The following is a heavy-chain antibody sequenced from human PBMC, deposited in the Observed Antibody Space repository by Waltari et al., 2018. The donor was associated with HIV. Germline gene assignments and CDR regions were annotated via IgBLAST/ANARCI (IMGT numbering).Heavy chain of an antibody. CDR3: ARDHQATMDWYFDL. CDR1: GFTVRSNY. Sequence: EVQLVESGGGLVQPGGSLRLSCAASGFTVRSNYMSWVRQAPGKGLEWVSVIYSGGSTYYADSVKGRFTNSRDNSKNTLYLQMNSLRAEDTAVYYCARDHQATMDWYFDLWGRGTLVTVSS. V-gene: IGHV3-66*01. D-gene: IGHD5-12*01. CDR2: IYSGGST. J-gene: IGHJ2*01.